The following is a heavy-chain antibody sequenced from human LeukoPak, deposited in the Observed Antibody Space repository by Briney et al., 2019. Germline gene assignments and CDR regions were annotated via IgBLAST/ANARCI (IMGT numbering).Heavy chain of an antibody. Sequence: GGSLRLSCAASGFTFSDYYMSWIRQAPGKGLEWVSYISSSGSTIYYADSVKGRFTISRDNAKNSLYLQMDSLRAEDTAVYYCATLDYGGYPTRAFDIWGQGTMVTVSS. CDR2: ISSSGSTI. CDR1: GFTFSDYY. CDR3: ATLDYGGYPTRAFDI. J-gene: IGHJ3*02. D-gene: IGHD4-17*01. V-gene: IGHV3-11*01.